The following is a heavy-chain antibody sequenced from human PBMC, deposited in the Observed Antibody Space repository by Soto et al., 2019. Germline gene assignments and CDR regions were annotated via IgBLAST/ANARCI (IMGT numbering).Heavy chain of an antibody. V-gene: IGHV5-10-1*01. J-gene: IGHJ6*02. Sequence: GESLKISCKGSGYSFTSYCISWVRQMPGKGLVWMWKTDPSESYTTYSPSCQDHHTISADKSISPAYLQWSSLKATDTAMYYCAGTPEVAGRYYYYGMDVWGQGTTVTVSS. CDR1: GYSFTSYC. CDR3: AGTPEVAGRYYYYGMDV. CDR2: TDPSESYT. D-gene: IGHD2-15*01.